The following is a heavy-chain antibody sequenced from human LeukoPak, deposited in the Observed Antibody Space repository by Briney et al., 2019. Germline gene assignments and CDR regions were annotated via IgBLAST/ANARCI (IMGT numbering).Heavy chain of an antibody. CDR2: IYHSGST. Sequence: SETLSLACTVSGYSISSGYYWGWIRQPPGKGLEWIGSIYHSGSTYYNPSLKSRVTISVDTSKNQFSLKLSSVTAADTAVYYCARRYYGSGRRLDYWGQGTLVTVSS. CDR1: GYSISSGYY. V-gene: IGHV4-38-2*02. D-gene: IGHD3-10*01. J-gene: IGHJ4*02. CDR3: ARRYYGSGRRLDY.